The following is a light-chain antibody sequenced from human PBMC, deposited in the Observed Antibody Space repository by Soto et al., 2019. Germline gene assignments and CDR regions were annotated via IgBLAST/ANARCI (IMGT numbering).Light chain of an antibody. V-gene: IGKV1-33*01. Sequence: IQMTQTPSSLSASVGDRVTITCQASRDIDNYLNWYQQKPGKAPNLLIYDASNLETGVPLRFSGSRSGTHFTLTISSLQPGDIGTYYCHQYDNRPFTFGQGTRLEI. J-gene: IGKJ5*01. CDR3: HQYDNRPFT. CDR1: RDIDNY. CDR2: DAS.